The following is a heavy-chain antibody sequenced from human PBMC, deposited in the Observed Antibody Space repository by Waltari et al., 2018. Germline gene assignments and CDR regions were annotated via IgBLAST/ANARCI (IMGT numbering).Heavy chain of an antibody. V-gene: IGHV4-34*01. D-gene: IGHD1-1*01. Sequence: QVQLQQWGAGLLKPSETLSLTCAVYGGSFSGYYWSWIRQPPGKGLEWIGEINHSGSTNHNPSLKSRVTISVDTSKNQFSLKLSSVTAADTAVYYCARHPKRTPRGWYFDLWGRGTLVTVSS. CDR1: GGSFSGYY. CDR3: ARHPKRTPRGWYFDL. J-gene: IGHJ2*01. CDR2: INHSGST.